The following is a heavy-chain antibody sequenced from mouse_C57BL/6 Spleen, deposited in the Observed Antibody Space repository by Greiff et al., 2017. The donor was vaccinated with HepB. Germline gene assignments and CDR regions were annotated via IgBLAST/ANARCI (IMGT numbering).Heavy chain of an antibody. CDR3: ARVYDYQAWFAY. CDR1: GYTFTDYN. Sequence: EVQLQQSGPELVKPGASVKIPCKASGYTFTDYNMDWVKQSHGKSLEWIGDINPNNGGTIYNQKFKGKATLTVDKSSSTAYMELRSLTSDDTAVDYCARVYDYQAWFAYWGQGTLVTVSA. J-gene: IGHJ3*01. CDR2: INPNNGGT. D-gene: IGHD2-4*01. V-gene: IGHV1-18*01.